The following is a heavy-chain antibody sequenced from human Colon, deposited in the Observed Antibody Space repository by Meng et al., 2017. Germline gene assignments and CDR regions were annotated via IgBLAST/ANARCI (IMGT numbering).Heavy chain of an antibody. J-gene: IGHJ2*01. Sequence: EVQLVESGGGLVQPGGSLRLSCAASGFTFTSYWMHWVRQAPGKGLVWVSHVNSDGSRTRYADSVKGRFTISRDTARNTLYLQMNSLRAEDTAVYYCARAYSYGYWYFDRWGRGTLVTVSS. D-gene: IGHD5-18*01. CDR1: GFTFTSYW. V-gene: IGHV3-74*01. CDR2: VNSDGSRT. CDR3: ARAYSYGYWYFDR.